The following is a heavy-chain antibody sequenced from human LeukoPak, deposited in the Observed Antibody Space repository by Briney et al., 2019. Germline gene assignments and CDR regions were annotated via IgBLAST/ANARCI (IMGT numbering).Heavy chain of an antibody. CDR1: GGSISSGSYY. D-gene: IGHD3-22*01. V-gene: IGHV4-61*02. Sequence: SSETLSLTCTVSGGSISSGSYYWSWIRQPAGKGLEWIGRIYTSGSTNYNPSLKSRVTISVDTSKNQFSLKLSSVTAADTAVYYCAREEPSGYYVNWGQGTLVTVSS. J-gene: IGHJ4*02. CDR3: AREEPSGYYVN. CDR2: IYTSGST.